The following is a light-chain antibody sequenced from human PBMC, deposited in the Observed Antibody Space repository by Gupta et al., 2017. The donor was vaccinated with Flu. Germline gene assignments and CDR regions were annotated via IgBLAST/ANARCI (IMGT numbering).Light chain of an antibody. Sequence: DIQMTQSPSSLSASVRDRVTITCRASQSISSYLNWYQQKPGKAPKLLIYAASSLQSGVPSRFSGSGSGTDFTLTISRLQPEDFATYYCQQSDSTQLTFGGGTKVEIK. CDR1: QSISSY. J-gene: IGKJ4*01. V-gene: IGKV1-39*01. CDR3: QQSDSTQLT. CDR2: AAS.